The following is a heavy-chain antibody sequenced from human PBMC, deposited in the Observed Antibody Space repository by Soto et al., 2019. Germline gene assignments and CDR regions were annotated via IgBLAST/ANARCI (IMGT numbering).Heavy chain of an antibody. CDR3: ASVAKTINWPDN. CDR2: IYHSGST. Sequence: PSETLSLTCAVSGGSISSGGYSCSWIRQPPGKGLEWIGYIYHSGSTYYNPSLKSRVTISVDRSKNQFSLKLSSVTAADTAVYYCASVAKTINWPDNWGQGTLVTVSS. J-gene: IGHJ5*02. V-gene: IGHV4-30-2*01. CDR1: GGSISSGGYS.